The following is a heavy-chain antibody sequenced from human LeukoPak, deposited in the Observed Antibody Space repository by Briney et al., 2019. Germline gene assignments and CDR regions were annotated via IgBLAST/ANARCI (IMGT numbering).Heavy chain of an antibody. Sequence: PSETLSLTCAVYGGSFSGYYWSWIRQPPGKGLEWIGEINHSGSTNYNPSLKSRVTMSVDTSKNHFSLKLSSVTAADTAVYYCARADGDGYAYYYFDYWGQGTLVTVSS. CDR1: GGSFSGYY. CDR3: ARADGDGYAYYYFDY. J-gene: IGHJ4*02. D-gene: IGHD5-24*01. CDR2: INHSGST. V-gene: IGHV4-34*01.